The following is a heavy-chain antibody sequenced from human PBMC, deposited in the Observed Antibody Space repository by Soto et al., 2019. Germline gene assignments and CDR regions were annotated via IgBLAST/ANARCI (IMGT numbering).Heavy chain of an antibody. Sequence: ASVKVSCKASGYTSTNYCMHWVRQAPGQRLEWMGWINAGSGNTKYSQKFQGRITITRDTSASTVYMELSSLRSEDTAVYYCANDIIVIPGAKGLDLWGQGALVTVSS. D-gene: IGHD2-2*01. CDR1: GYTSTNYC. V-gene: IGHV1-3*01. CDR2: INAGSGNT. CDR3: ANDIIVIPGAKGLDL. J-gene: IGHJ5*02.